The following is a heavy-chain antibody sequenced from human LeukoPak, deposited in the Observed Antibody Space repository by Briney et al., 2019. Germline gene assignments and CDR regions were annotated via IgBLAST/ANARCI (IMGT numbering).Heavy chain of an antibody. D-gene: IGHD3-16*02. V-gene: IGHV3-23*01. Sequence: SGGSLRLSCAASGFTFSSYAMSWVRQAPGKGLEWVSAISGSGGSTYYADSVKGRFTISRDNSKNTLYLQMNSLRAEDTAVYYCAKDPNDYVWGSYRPNWFDPWGQGTLVTVSS. J-gene: IGHJ5*02. CDR2: ISGSGGST. CDR1: GFTFSSYA. CDR3: AKDPNDYVWGSYRPNWFDP.